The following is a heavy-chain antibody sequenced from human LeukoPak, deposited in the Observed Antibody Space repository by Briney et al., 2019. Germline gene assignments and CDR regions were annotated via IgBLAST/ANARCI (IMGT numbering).Heavy chain of an antibody. CDR1: GGSISSGSYY. CDR2: IYTSGST. Sequence: SETLSLTCTVSGGSISSGSYYWSWIRQPAGKGLEWIGRIYTSGSTNYNPSLKSRVTISVDTSKNQFSLKLSSVTAADTAVYYCARAVPAAARIFELWGRGTLVTVSS. D-gene: IGHD2-2*01. J-gene: IGHJ2*01. CDR3: ARAVPAAARIFEL. V-gene: IGHV4-61*02.